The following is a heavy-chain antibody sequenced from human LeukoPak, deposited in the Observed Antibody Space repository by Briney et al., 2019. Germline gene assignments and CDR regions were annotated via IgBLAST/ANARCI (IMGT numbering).Heavy chain of an antibody. CDR2: ISSSSSYI. CDR1: GFTFSSYS. Sequence: PGGSLRLSCAASGFTFSSYSMNWVRQAPGKGLEWVSSISSSSSYIYYADSVKGRFTISRDNAKNSLYLQMNSLRAEDTAVYYCARVSGYYYYYYMDVWGKGTTVTVSS. J-gene: IGHJ6*03. V-gene: IGHV3-21*01. CDR3: ARVSGYYYYYYMDV. D-gene: IGHD1-26*01.